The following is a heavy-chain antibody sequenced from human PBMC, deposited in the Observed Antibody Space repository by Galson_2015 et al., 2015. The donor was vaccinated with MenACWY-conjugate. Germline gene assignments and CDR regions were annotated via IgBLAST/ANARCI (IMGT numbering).Heavy chain of an antibody. Sequence: SLRLSGAASGFTFSTYWMHWVRQAPGKGLVWVSRINSDGRSTSYPDSVKGRFTISRDNAKNTLHLQMNSLRAEDTAVYYCARLGGNYRTTSHFDYWGQGTLVTVSS. J-gene: IGHJ4*02. V-gene: IGHV3-74*01. D-gene: IGHD1-26*01. CDR3: ARLGGNYRTTSHFDY. CDR1: GFTFSTYW. CDR2: INSDGRST.